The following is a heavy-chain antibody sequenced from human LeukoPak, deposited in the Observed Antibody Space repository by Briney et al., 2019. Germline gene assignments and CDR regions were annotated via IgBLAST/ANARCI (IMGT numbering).Heavy chain of an antibody. CDR3: AIDSTYYYDSSGYYIGSYFDY. CDR1: GFTFNKYW. J-gene: IGHJ4*02. V-gene: IGHV3-7*01. CDR2: MNEDGSEK. D-gene: IGHD3-22*01. Sequence: PGGSLRLSCAASGFTFNKYWMSWVRQAPGGGLEWVANMNEDGSEKYYVDSVTGRFTISSDNAKNSLYLQMNTLRAEDTAVYYCAIDSTYYYDSSGYYIGSYFDYWGQGTLVTVSS.